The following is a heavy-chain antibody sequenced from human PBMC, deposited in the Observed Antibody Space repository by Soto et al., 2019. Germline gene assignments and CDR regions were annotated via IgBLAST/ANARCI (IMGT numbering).Heavy chain of an antibody. CDR3: ARDRGVAPPVAGNTHYYYYMDV. CDR1: GYSFTNYG. V-gene: IGHV1-18*01. Sequence: ASVKVSCKASGYSFTNYGITWVRQAPGQGFEWMGWISAYNGNTKYAQKLQGRVTMTTDASTSTAYLELRSLTSDDTAVYYCARDRGVAPPVAGNTHYYYYMDVWGKGTTVTAP. D-gene: IGHD6-19*01. J-gene: IGHJ6*03. CDR2: ISAYNGNT.